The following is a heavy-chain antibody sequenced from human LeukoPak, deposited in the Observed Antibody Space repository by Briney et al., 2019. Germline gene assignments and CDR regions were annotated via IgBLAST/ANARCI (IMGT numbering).Heavy chain of an antibody. CDR3: ARDMDRYYMDV. CDR1: EFSVGSNY. D-gene: IGHD3-10*01. CDR2: IYSGGST. V-gene: IGHV3-66*01. J-gene: IGHJ6*03. Sequence: PGGSLRLSCAASEFSVGSNYMTWVRQAPGKGLEWVSLIYSGGSTYYADSVKGRFTISRDNSKNTLYLQMNSLRAEDTAVYYCARDMDRYYMDVWGKGTTVTVSS.